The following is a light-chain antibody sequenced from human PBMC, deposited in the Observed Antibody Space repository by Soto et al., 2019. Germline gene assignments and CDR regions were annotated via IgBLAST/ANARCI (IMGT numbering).Light chain of an antibody. Sequence: DIQMTQSPSSLSASVGDRVTITCRASQTISTYLNWYQQKPGKAPRLLIYDASSLLSGVPSRFSGSGSGTDFTLTNASLQPEDFSTYYCQQSDSTPYTFVQGTKVEI. CDR1: QTISTY. CDR2: DAS. J-gene: IGKJ2*01. CDR3: QQSDSTPYT. V-gene: IGKV1-39*01.